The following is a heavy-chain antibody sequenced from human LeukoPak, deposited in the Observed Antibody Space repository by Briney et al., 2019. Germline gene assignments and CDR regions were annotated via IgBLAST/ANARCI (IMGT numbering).Heavy chain of an antibody. CDR3: ARRYCSGGSCYSSFDY. CDR1: GDSISSYY. Sequence: SETLSLTCTVSGDSISSYYWSWIRQPPGKGLEWIGYLYYSGSTNYNPSLKSRVTISVDTSENRFSLKLSSVTAADTAVYYCARRYCSGGSCYSSFDYWGQGTLVTVSS. V-gene: IGHV4-59*01. CDR2: LYYSGST. D-gene: IGHD2-15*01. J-gene: IGHJ4*02.